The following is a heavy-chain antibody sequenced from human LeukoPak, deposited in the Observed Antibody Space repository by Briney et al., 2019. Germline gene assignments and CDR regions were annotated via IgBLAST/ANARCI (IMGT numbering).Heavy chain of an antibody. D-gene: IGHD3/OR15-3a*01. Sequence: SGGSLRLSCAASGFTFATYAMTWVCQAPGKGLEWVAALSGSGISTYYADSVKGRFTISRANSENTLHLQMDGLRAEDTAVYFCAKGRGTGTYYFDYWGRGILVTVSS. J-gene: IGHJ4*02. CDR3: AKGRGTGTYYFDY. CDR1: GFTFATYA. CDR2: LSGSGIST. V-gene: IGHV3-23*01.